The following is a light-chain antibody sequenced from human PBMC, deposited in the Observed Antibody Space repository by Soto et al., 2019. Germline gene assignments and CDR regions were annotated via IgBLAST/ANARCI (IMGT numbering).Light chain of an antibody. Sequence: QSALAQPPSVSGAPGQRVTISCTGSSSNIGAGYDVHWYQQLPGTAPKLLIYGNSNRPSGVPDRFSGSKSGTSASLAITGLQAEDEADYYCQSYDSSLSGYVFGTGTKVNV. CDR2: GNS. J-gene: IGLJ1*01. V-gene: IGLV1-40*01. CDR3: QSYDSSLSGYV. CDR1: SSNIGAGYD.